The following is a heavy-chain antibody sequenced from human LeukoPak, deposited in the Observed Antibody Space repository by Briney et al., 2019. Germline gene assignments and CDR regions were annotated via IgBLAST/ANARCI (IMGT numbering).Heavy chain of an antibody. CDR3: ARGIAVAGTGTYYFDY. CDR1: GGSFSGYY. J-gene: IGHJ4*02. V-gene: IGHV4-34*01. CDR2: INHSGST. Sequence: PSETLSLTCAVYGGSFSGYYWSWIRQPPGKGLEWIGEINHSGSTNYNPSLKSRVTISVDTSKNQFSLKLSSVTAADTAVYYCARGIAVAGTGTYYFDYWGQGTLVTVSS. D-gene: IGHD6-19*01.